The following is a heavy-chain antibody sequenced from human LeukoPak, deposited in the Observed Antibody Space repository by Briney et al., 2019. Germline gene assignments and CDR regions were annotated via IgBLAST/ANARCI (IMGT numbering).Heavy chain of an antibody. V-gene: IGHV3-9*03. Sequence: GRSLRLSCAASGFTFTDHAMHWVRQAPGKGLEWVSGITWNSGNIVYADSVKGRFTISRDSAKNSLYLQMSSLRAEDMALYYCAKDWGNGYSYGGLDYWGQGTLVTVSS. J-gene: IGHJ4*02. CDR3: AKDWGNGYSYGGLDY. CDR2: ITWNSGNI. D-gene: IGHD5-18*01. CDR1: GFTFTDHA.